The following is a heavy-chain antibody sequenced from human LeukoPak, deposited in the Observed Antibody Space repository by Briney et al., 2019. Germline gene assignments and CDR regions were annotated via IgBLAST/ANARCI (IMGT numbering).Heavy chain of an antibody. J-gene: IGHJ4*02. CDR1: GHTFTSYY. Sequence: ASVKVSCKASGHTFTSYYMHWVRQAPGQGLEWMGIINPSGGSTSYAQKFQGRVTMTRDTSTSTVYMELSSLRSEDTAVYYCARSIRRGRVDYWGQGTLVTVSS. V-gene: IGHV1-46*01. CDR3: ARSIRRGRVDY. CDR2: INPSGGST. D-gene: IGHD3-3*02.